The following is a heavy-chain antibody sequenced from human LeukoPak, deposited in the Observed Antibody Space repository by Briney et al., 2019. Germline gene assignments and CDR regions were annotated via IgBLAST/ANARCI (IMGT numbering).Heavy chain of an antibody. CDR3: AKDNYGAFDY. D-gene: IGHD4-17*01. CDR2: ISWNGGST. Sequence: GSLRLSCAASGFTFDDYAMHWVRQAPGKGLEWVSLISWNGGSTYYTDSVKGRFTISRDNSKNSLYLQMNSLTTEDTALYYCAKDNYGAFDYWGQGTLVTVSS. J-gene: IGHJ4*02. V-gene: IGHV3-43*02. CDR1: GFTFDDYA.